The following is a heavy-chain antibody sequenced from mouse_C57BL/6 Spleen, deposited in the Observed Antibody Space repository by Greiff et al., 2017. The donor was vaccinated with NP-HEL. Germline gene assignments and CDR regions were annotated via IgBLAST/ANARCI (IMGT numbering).Heavy chain of an antibody. CDR1: GFTFSDYG. J-gene: IGHJ2*01. CDR2: ISSGSSTI. CDR3: ASDGYYLGFDY. V-gene: IGHV5-17*01. Sequence: DVKVEESGGGLVKPGGSLKLSCAASGFTFSDYGMNWVRQTPEQGLEWVAYISSGSSTIYYADTVKGRCTISRDNAKNTLFMQMTSLRSEDTAIYYCASDGYYLGFDYWGKGTTLTVSS. D-gene: IGHD2-3*01.